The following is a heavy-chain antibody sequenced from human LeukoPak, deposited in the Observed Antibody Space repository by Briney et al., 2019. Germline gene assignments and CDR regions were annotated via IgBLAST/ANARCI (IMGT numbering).Heavy chain of an antibody. CDR2: IYSGGTT. CDR1: GFTVSTKH. V-gene: IGHV3-66*01. Sequence: GGSLRLSCAASGFTVSTKHMSWVRQTPGKGLEWVSVIYSGGTTYYADSVKGRVTISRDNSKNTLYLQMNSLRVEDTAVYNCARGAITMVRAWEFDYWGQGTRVTVSS. J-gene: IGHJ4*02. CDR3: ARGAITMVRAWEFDY. D-gene: IGHD3-10*01.